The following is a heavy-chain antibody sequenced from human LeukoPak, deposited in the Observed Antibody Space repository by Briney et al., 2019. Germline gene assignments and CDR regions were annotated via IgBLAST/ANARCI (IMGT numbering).Heavy chain of an antibody. V-gene: IGHV3-48*02. CDR2: ISSSSSTI. J-gene: IGHJ4*02. D-gene: IGHD6-19*01. CDR3: ASAGSGLY. CDR1: GFTFSNYG. Sequence: GGSLRLSCAASGFTFSNYGVHWVRQAPGKGLEWVSYISSSSSTIYYADSVKGRFTISRDNAKNSLYLQMNSLRDEDTAVYYCASAGSGLYWGQGTLVTVSS.